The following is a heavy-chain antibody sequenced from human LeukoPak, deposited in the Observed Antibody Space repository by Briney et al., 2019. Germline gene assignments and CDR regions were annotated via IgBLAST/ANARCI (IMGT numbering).Heavy chain of an antibody. CDR3: ARAYYYDSSGYPHFDY. CDR1: GGSISSGSYY. V-gene: IGHV4-61*02. CDR2: IYTSGST. J-gene: IGHJ4*02. D-gene: IGHD3-22*01. Sequence: SETLSLTCTVSGGSISSGSYYWSWIRQPAGKGLEWIGRIYTSGSTNYNPSLKSRVTISVDTSKNQFSLKLSSVTAADTAVYYCARAYYYDSSGYPHFDYWGQGTLVTVSS.